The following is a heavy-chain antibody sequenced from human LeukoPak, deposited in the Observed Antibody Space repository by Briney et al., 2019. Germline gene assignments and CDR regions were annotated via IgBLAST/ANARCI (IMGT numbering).Heavy chain of an antibody. V-gene: IGHV3-21*01. D-gene: IGHD2-2*01. CDR1: GFTFSSYS. J-gene: IGHJ4*02. Sequence: GGSLRLSCAASGFTFSSYSMNWVRQAPGKGLEWVSSISSSSSSYIYYADSVKGRFTISRDNAKNSLYLQMNSLRAEDTAVYYCARGGSTRNGVFDYWGQGTLATVSS. CDR2: ISSSSSSYI. CDR3: ARGGSTRNGVFDY.